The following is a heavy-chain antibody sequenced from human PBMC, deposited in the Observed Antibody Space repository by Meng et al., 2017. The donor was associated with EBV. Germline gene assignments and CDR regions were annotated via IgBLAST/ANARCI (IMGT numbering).Heavy chain of an antibody. J-gene: IGHJ4*02. CDR2: FLPTLGAP. CDR3: ASESGRGYTPDY. Sequence: QVELVQSAAEGKKPGAWVKVSCKTSGGPFRNYAISWVRQAPGQGLEWLGGFLPTLGAPNYAQKFHGRVSITADESTSTHYMDLSSLRSEDTAVYYCASESGRGYTPDYWGQGTLVTVSS. CDR1: GGPFRNYA. D-gene: IGHD3-10*01. V-gene: IGHV1-69*01.